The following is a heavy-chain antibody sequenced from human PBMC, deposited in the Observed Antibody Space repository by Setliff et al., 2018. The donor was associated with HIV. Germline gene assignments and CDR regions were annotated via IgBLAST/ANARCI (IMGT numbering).Heavy chain of an antibody. CDR3: ARGKGSGWYLRFDY. J-gene: IGHJ4*02. V-gene: IGHV4-30-2*01. D-gene: IGHD6-19*01. Sequence: PSETLSLTCAVSGGSISRGGYSWSGIRQPPGKGLEWIGYIFHSGSTYYNPSLQSXVTISVDRSQTQFSLNLSSVTAADTAGYYCARGKGSGWYLRFDYWGQGTLVNVS. CDR1: GGSISRGGYS. CDR2: IFHSGST.